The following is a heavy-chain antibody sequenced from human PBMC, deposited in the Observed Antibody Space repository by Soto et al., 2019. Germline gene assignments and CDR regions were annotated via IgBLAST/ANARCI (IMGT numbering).Heavy chain of an antibody. CDR3: ARDQYYYDSSGAMDV. Sequence: SSETLCITCTFSVGSISVGDYYWSWIRQPRGKGLEWIGYIYYSGSTYYNPSLKSRVTISVDTSNNQFSLKLSSVTAADTAVYYCARDQYYYDSSGAMDVWGQGTTVTVSS. CDR2: IYYSGST. V-gene: IGHV4-30-4*01. D-gene: IGHD3-22*01. J-gene: IGHJ6*01. CDR1: VGSISVGDYY.